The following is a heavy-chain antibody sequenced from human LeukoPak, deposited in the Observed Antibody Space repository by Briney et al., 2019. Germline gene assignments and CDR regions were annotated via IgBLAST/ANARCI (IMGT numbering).Heavy chain of an antibody. J-gene: IGHJ4*02. V-gene: IGHV3-48*04. D-gene: IGHD2-15*01. CDR2: INSLSDTV. CDR3: AKDSRGGPEAFDY. CDR1: GFTFRNYG. Sequence: PGGSLRLSCAASGFTFRNYGMNWVRQAPGKGLEWISYINSLSDTVYYSNSVEGRFTISRDNAKNSLYLQMNSLRAEDTAMYYCAKDSRGGPEAFDYWGQGTLVTVSS.